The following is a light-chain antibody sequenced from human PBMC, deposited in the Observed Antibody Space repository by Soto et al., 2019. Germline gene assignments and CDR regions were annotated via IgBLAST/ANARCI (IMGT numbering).Light chain of an antibody. CDR1: QSVFNNH. CDR3: QQANSFPLT. Sequence: EIVLTQSPGTLSLSPGERATLSCRASQSVFNNHIGWYQQKPGQAPRRLIFGASFRATGIPDRFSGSGSGTDFTLTISSLQPEDFATYYCQQANSFPLTFGGGTKVDIK. V-gene: IGKV3-20*01. CDR2: GAS. J-gene: IGKJ4*01.